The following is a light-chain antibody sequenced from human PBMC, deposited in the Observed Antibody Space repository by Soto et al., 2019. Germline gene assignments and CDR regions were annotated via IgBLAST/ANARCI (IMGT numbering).Light chain of an antibody. CDR1: SIDVGGYNS. J-gene: IGLJ1*01. CDR3: CSYAGNYYV. Sequence: QSALTQPRSVSGSPGQSVTISRTGTSIDVGGYNSVSWFQQHPVKVPKLMIYDVRERPSGVPDRFSGSKSGNAASLAISGLQAEDEADYFCCSYAGNYYVFGTGTKLTVL. V-gene: IGLV2-11*01. CDR2: DVR.